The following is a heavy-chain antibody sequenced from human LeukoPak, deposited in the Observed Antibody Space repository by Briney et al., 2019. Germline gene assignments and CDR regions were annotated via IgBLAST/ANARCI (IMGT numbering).Heavy chain of an antibody. V-gene: IGHV3-7*01. CDR3: ARDGSSGQNFDY. CDR2: IKQDGSEK. Sequence: PGGSLRLSCAASEFTFRSYWMRWVRQAPGKGLEWVANIKQDGSEKNYVDSVKGRFTISRDNAKNSLYLQMNSLRAEDTAVYYCARDGSSGQNFDYWGQGTLVTVSS. D-gene: IGHD3-22*01. J-gene: IGHJ4*02. CDR1: EFTFRSYW.